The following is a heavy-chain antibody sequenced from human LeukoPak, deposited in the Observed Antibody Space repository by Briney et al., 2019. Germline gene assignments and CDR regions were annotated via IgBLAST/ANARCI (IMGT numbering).Heavy chain of an antibody. CDR3: AKDDNMVRLHDY. CDR1: GFSFSSYA. J-gene: IGHJ4*02. CDR2: ISGSGGST. V-gene: IGHV3-23*01. Sequence: GGSLRLSCAASGFSFSSYAMSWVRQAPGKGLEWVSAISGSGGSTYYADSVKGRFTISRDNSKNTLYLQMNSLRAEDTAVYYCAKDDNMVRLHDYWGQGTLVTVSS. D-gene: IGHD3-10*01.